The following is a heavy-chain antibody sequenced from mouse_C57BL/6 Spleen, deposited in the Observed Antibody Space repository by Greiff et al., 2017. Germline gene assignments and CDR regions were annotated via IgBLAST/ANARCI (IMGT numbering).Heavy chain of an antibody. V-gene: IGHV1-52*01. D-gene: IGHD1-1*01. CDR3: ASGFTTVVDYYAMDY. J-gene: IGHJ4*01. Sequence: QVHVKQPGAELVRPGSSVKLSCKASGYTFTSYWMHWVKQRPIQGLEWIGNIDPSDSETHYNQKFKDKATLTVDKSSSTAYMQLSSLTSEDSAVYYCASGFTTVVDYYAMDYWGQGTSVTVSS. CDR1: GYTFTSYW. CDR2: IDPSDSET.